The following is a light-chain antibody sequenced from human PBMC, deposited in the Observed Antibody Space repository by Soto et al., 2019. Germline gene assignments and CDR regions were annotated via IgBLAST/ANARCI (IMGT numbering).Light chain of an antibody. Sequence: EIVLTQSPATLSLSPGERATLSCRASQSVSSYLAWYQQKPGQAPRLLIYDASNRATGIPARFSGSGSGTDFTLTISRLAPEDFAVYYCHHYGGSLYTFGQGTKLEIK. J-gene: IGKJ2*01. CDR2: DAS. V-gene: IGKV3-11*01. CDR3: HHYGGSLYT. CDR1: QSVSSY.